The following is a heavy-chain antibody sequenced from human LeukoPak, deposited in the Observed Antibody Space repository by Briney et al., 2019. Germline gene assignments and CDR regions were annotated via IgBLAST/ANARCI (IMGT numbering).Heavy chain of an antibody. CDR2: INPNSGGT. D-gene: IGHD3-3*01. CDR3: ASLDWSGYSPFNY. Sequence: ASVKVSCKASGYTFTGYYMHWVRQAPGQGLEWMGWINPNSGGTNYAQKFQGRVTMTRDTSISTAYMELSRLRSDDTAVYYCASLDWSGYSPFNYWGQGTLVTVSS. J-gene: IGHJ4*02. CDR1: GYTFTGYY. V-gene: IGHV1-2*02.